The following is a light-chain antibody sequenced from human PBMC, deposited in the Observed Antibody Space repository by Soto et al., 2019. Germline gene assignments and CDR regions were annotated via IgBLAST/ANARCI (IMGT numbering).Light chain of an antibody. J-gene: IGKJ1*01. CDR3: HQRQSWPRT. V-gene: IGKV3-11*01. Sequence: EIVLTQSPATLSSFPGDRVTLSCRASQYINTRLAWYQHRPGQAPRLLIYQTSIRAAGIPARFSASGSGTDFTVPISDVQPEDFALYYCHQRQSWPRTFGQGTKVDI. CDR1: QYINTR. CDR2: QTS.